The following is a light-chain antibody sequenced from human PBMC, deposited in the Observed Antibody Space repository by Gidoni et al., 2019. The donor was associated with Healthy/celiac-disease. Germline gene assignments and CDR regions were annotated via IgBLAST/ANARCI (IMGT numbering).Light chain of an antibody. J-gene: IGLJ2*01. CDR1: KLGDKY. V-gene: IGLV3-1*01. CDR2: QDS. Sequence: SYELTQPPSVSVSPGQTASITCSGDKLGDKYARGDQQKPGQSPVLVIYQDSKRPSGIPERFSGSNSGNTATLTISGTQAMDEADYYCQAWDSSTVVFGGGTKLTVL. CDR3: QAWDSSTVV.